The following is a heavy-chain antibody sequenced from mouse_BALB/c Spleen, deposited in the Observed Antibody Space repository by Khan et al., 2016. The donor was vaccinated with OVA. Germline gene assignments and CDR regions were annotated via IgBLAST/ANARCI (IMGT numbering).Heavy chain of an antibody. CDR3: AKGVWSYYYALDY. CDR1: GFSLTDYG. V-gene: IGHV2-6-5*01. Sequence: QVQLKESGPGLVAPSQSLSITCTVSGFSLTDYGVSWIRQPPGKGLEWLGVLWGGGSTYYNPALNSRLSINKDNSKSQVFLKMSSLQTDDTAMYYCAKGVWSYYYALDYWGQGTSVTVSS. J-gene: IGHJ4*01. CDR2: LWGGGST.